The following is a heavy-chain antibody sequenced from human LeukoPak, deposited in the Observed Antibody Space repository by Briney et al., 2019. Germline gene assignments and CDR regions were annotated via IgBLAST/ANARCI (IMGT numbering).Heavy chain of an antibody. CDR2: IRAYNGNT. Sequence: ASVKVSCKASGYTFTSYGINWVRQAPGQGLEWMGWIRAYNGNTNYAQKLQGRVTMTTDASTSTAYMELRSLRSDDTAVYYCARGPGGRGGYYPLEDYYYYHYMDVWGKGTTVTVSS. D-gene: IGHD3-22*01. J-gene: IGHJ6*03. V-gene: IGHV1-18*01. CDR1: GYTFTSYG. CDR3: ARGPGGRGGYYPLEDYYYYHYMDV.